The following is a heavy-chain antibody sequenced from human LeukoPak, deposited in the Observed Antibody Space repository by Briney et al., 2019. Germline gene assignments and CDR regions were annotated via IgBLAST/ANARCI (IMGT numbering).Heavy chain of an antibody. J-gene: IGHJ4*02. D-gene: IGHD2-2*01. CDR3: ARMPDRPYYFDY. CDR1: GGSISSYY. V-gene: IGHV4-59*08. Sequence: SETLSLTCTVSGGSISSYYWSWIRQPPGKGLEWIGYIYYSGSTNYNPSLKSRVTISVDTSKNQFSLKLSSVTAADTAVYYCARMPDRPYYFDYWGRGTLVTVSS. CDR2: IYYSGST.